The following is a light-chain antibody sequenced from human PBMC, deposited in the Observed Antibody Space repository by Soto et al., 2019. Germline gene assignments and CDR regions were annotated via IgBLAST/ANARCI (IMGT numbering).Light chain of an antibody. Sequence: VHMTHSPSTLSASVGDRVTITCRASQSISSWLAWYQQKPGKAPKLLIYKASTLESGVPSNFSGSGSGTEFTLTISSLQPEDFATYYCQQYNSYPWTFGQGTKVDIK. CDR3: QQYNSYPWT. CDR1: QSISSW. J-gene: IGKJ1*01. CDR2: KAS. V-gene: IGKV1-5*03.